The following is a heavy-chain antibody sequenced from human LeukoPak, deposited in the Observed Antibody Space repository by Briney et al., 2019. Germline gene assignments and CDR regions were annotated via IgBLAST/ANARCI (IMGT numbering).Heavy chain of an antibody. Sequence: SGGSLRLSCAASGFTFSSYAMHWVRQAPGKGLEWAAVISYDGSNKYYADSVKGRFTISRDNSKNTLYLQMNSLRAEDTAVYYCARSYYDSSGYSYDYWGQGTLVTVSS. D-gene: IGHD3-22*01. CDR3: ARSYYDSSGYSYDY. J-gene: IGHJ4*02. V-gene: IGHV3-30-3*01. CDR2: ISYDGSNK. CDR1: GFTFSSYA.